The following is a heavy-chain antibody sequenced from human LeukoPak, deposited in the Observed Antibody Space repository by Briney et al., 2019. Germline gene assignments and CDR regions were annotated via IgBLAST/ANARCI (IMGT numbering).Heavy chain of an antibody. CDR3: ARDAIGYYDSSGYAWFDP. Sequence: ASVKASCKASGYNFTDYYMHWVRQAPGQGLEWMGWINPNSGGTNYAQKFQGRFTMTRDTSISTAYMELSRLRSDDTAVYYCARDAIGYYDSSGYAWFDPWGQGTLVTVSS. D-gene: IGHD3-22*01. V-gene: IGHV1-2*02. CDR2: INPNSGGT. J-gene: IGHJ5*02. CDR1: GYNFTDYY.